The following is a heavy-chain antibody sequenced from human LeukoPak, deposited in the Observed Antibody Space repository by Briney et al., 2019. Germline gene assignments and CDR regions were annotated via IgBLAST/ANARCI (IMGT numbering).Heavy chain of an antibody. CDR2: IYYSGST. Sequence: TSETLSLTCTVSGGSISSGAYYWSWIRHPPGKGLEWIGYIYYSGSTNYNPSLKSRVTISVDTSKHQFSLKLSSVTAADTAVYYCARVGDSSGYYYSYYYYGMDVWGQGTTVTVSS. CDR1: GGSISSGAYY. J-gene: IGHJ6*02. D-gene: IGHD3-22*01. CDR3: ARVGDSSGYYYSYYYYGMDV. V-gene: IGHV4-61*08.